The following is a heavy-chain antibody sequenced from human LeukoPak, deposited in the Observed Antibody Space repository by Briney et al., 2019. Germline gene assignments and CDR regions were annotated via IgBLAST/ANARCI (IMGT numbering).Heavy chain of an antibody. CDR1: GFTSSSYW. Sequence: GGSLRLSCAASGFTSSSYWMSWVRQAPGKGLEWVANIKQDGSQKYYVDSVKGRFTISRDNAKNSLSLQMNSLKTEDTAVYYCTTSITMIVVVKSFDYWGQGTLVTVSS. D-gene: IGHD3-22*01. V-gene: IGHV3-7*03. CDR3: TTSITMIVVVKSFDY. CDR2: IKQDGSQK. J-gene: IGHJ4*02.